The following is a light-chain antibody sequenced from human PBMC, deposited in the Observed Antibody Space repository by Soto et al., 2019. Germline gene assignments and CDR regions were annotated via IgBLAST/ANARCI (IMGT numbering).Light chain of an antibody. Sequence: DIQMTQSPSSLSASVGDRVTITCRASQSISRYLNWYQLKPEKAPKLLIYAASSLQSGVPSRFTGSGSGTDFTLTISSRQPEDIATYYCQQSYSSPGTFGGGTKVEIK. V-gene: IGKV1-39*01. CDR1: QSISRY. CDR3: QQSYSSPGT. J-gene: IGKJ4*02. CDR2: AAS.